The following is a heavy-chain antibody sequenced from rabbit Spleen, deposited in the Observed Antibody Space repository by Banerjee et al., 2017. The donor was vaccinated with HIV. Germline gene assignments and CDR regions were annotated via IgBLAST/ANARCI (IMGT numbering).Heavy chain of an antibody. CDR1: GFSFSSGYY. J-gene: IGHJ4*01. CDR3: ARLDSSGAGNSLYYFDL. V-gene: IGHV1S45*01. Sequence: QEQLEESGGDLVKPGASLTLTCTASGFSFSSGYYMCWVRQAPGKGLEWGACIYAGSSGSTYYASWAKGRFTISKTSSTTVTLQMTSLTAADTATYFCARLDSSGAGNSLYYFDLWGQGTLVTVS. CDR2: IYAGSSGST. D-gene: IGHD4-2*01.